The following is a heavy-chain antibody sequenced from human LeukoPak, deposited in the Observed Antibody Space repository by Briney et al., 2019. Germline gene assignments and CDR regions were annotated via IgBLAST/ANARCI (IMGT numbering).Heavy chain of an antibody. D-gene: IGHD3-10*02. V-gene: IGHV3-53*03. J-gene: IGHJ6*04. CDR2: IYSGGST. Sequence: PSETLSLTCTVSGGSISSSSHYWGWIRQPPGKGLEWVSVIYSGGSTYYADSVKGRFTISRDNAKNSLYLQMNSLRAEDTAVYYCAELGITMIGGVWGKGTTVTISS. CDR1: GGSISSSSHY. CDR3: AELGITMIGGV.